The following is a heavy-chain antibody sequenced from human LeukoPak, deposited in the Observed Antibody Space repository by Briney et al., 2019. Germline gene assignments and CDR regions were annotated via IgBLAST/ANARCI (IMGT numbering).Heavy chain of an antibody. CDR2: IRSKANSYAT. CDR3: TRGAAAGYTIYGMDV. CDR1: GFTFCGSA. V-gene: IGHV3-73*01. D-gene: IGHD6-13*01. J-gene: IGHJ6*04. Sequence: PGGSLRLSCAASGFTFCGSAMHWVRQASGKGLEWVGRIRSKANSYATAYAASVKGRFTISRDDSKNTAYLQMNSLKTEDTAVYYCTRGAAAGYTIYGMDVWGKGTTVTVSS.